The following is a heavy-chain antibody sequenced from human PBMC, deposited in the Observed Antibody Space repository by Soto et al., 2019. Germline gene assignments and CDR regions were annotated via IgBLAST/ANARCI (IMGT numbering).Heavy chain of an antibody. D-gene: IGHD3-3*01. CDR1: GGSISSYY. V-gene: IGHV4-59*08. CDR2: IYYSGST. Sequence: SETLSLTCTVSGGSISSYYWSWIRQPPGKGLEWIGYIYYSGSTNYNPSLKSRVTISVDTSKNQFSLKLSSVTAADTAVYYCACTSIFGVVIDKDPLDYWGQGTLVTVSS. J-gene: IGHJ4*02. CDR3: ACTSIFGVVIDKDPLDY.